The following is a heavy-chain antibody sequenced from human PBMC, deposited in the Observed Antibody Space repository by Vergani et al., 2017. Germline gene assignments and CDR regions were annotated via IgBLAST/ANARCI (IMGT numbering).Heavy chain of an antibody. D-gene: IGHD1-1*01. Sequence: EVQLLESGGGLVQPGGSLRLSCAASGFTFSTYAMTWVRQAPGKGLEWVSTISSDGGSTYYADSVKGRFAISRDNSRNTLYLQMNSLRVEDTAVYYCGRGSDNYNWGQGALVTV. J-gene: IGHJ4*02. CDR1: GFTFSTYA. CDR2: ISSDGGST. V-gene: IGHV3-23*01. CDR3: GRGSDNYN.